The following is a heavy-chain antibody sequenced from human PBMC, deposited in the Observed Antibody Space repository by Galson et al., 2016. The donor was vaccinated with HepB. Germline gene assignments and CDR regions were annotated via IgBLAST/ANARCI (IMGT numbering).Heavy chain of an antibody. Sequence: TCTVSGGSISSADYYWSWIRQPPGKGLEWIGYIYDIGGTYYNPSLKSRVSISKHTSRNQFSLKLSSVTAADTAVYYCARGRYCSGVTCYSSSAFRYFDLWGRGTLVTVSP. J-gene: IGHJ2*01. CDR2: IYDIGGT. CDR3: ARGRYCSGVTCYSSSAFRYFDL. D-gene: IGHD2-15*01. V-gene: IGHV4-30-4*01. CDR1: GGSISSADYY.